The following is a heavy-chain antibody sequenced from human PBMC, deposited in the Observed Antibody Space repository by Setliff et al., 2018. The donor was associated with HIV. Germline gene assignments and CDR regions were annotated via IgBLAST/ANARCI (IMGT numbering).Heavy chain of an antibody. D-gene: IGHD2-21*02. J-gene: IGHJ6*02. Sequence: TLSLTCAVYGESLSDYYWSWIRQPPGKGLEWIGSIYHSGSTYYNPSLKSRVTISVDTSKNQFSLKLSSVTAADTAVYYCARAMRGVVVTNMYYYYGMDVWGQGTTVTVSS. CDR2: IYHSGST. CDR3: ARAMRGVVVTNMYYYYGMDV. V-gene: IGHV4-38-2*01. CDR1: GESLSDYY.